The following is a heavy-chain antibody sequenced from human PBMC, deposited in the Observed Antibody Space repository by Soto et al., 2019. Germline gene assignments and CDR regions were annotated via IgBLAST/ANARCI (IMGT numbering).Heavy chain of an antibody. Sequence: GGSLRLSCAASGFTFSSYAMSWVRQAPGKGLEWVSAISGSGGSTYYADSVKGRFTISRDNSKNTLYLQMNSLRAEDTAVYYCAKVRGTVPAADYWYFDLWGRGTLVTVSS. CDR3: AKVRGTVPAADYWYFDL. V-gene: IGHV3-23*01. J-gene: IGHJ2*01. CDR1: GFTFSSYA. D-gene: IGHD2-2*01. CDR2: ISGSGGST.